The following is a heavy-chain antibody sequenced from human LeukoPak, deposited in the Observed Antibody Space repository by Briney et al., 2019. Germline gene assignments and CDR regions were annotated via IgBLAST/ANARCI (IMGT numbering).Heavy chain of an antibody. V-gene: IGHV3-21*01. CDR2: ISSSSSYI. Sequence: GGSLRLSCAASGFTFSSYSMNWVRQAPGKGLEWVSSISSSSSYIYYADSVKGRFTISRDNAKNSLYLQMNSLRAEDTAVYYCARPGIVGATPIHFDYWGQGTLVTVSS. D-gene: IGHD1-26*01. J-gene: IGHJ4*02. CDR1: GFTFSSYS. CDR3: ARPGIVGATPIHFDY.